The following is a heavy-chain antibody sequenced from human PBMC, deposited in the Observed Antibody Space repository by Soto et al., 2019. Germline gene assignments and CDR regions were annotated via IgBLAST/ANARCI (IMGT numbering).Heavy chain of an antibody. CDR3: AKDRHIIVVVTATRYVLDV. CDR2: ISENGRFT. J-gene: IGHJ6*02. Sequence: GGSLRLSCAASGFTFSTYTMNWVRQAPGKGLEWVSGISENGRFTYYADSVKGRFTISRDDSKKMMFLQMSSLRAGDTAVSYCAKDRHIIVVVTATRYVLDVWGQGTTVTVSS. D-gene: IGHD2-21*02. CDR1: GFTFSTYT. V-gene: IGHV3-23*01.